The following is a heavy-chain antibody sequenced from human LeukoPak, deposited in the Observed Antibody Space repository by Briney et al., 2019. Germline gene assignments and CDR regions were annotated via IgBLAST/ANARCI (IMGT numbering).Heavy chain of an antibody. D-gene: IGHD6-19*01. CDR3: ARERTVARTWFDP. J-gene: IGHJ5*02. CDR1: GYTFTSYY. CDR2: ISANNGNR. Sequence: ASVKVSYKASGYTFTSYYMHWVRHAPGQGLEWMGWISANNGNRNYAQKLQGRVTMTRDTSTSTVYMELSSLRSEDTAVYYCARERTVARTWFDPWGQGTLVTVSS. V-gene: IGHV1-46*01.